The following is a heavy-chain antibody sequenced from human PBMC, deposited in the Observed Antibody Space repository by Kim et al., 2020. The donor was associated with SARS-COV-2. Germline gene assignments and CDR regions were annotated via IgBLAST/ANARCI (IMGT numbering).Heavy chain of an antibody. D-gene: IGHD5-12*01. J-gene: IGHJ4*02. Sequence: SETLSLTCTVSGGSISSGGYYWSWIRQHPGKGLEWIGYIYYSGSTYYNPSLKSRVTISVDTSKNQFSLKLSSVTAADTAVYYCARGYRSYTFDYWGQGTLVTVSA. CDR3: ARGYRSYTFDY. CDR1: GGSISSGGYY. V-gene: IGHV4-31*03. CDR2: IYYSGST.